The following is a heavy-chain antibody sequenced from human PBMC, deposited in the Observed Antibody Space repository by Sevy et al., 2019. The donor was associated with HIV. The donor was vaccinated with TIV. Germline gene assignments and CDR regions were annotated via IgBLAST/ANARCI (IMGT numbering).Heavy chain of an antibody. CDR1: GFTFSSYA. J-gene: IGHJ4*02. CDR2: ISGSGYLT. V-gene: IGHV3-23*01. Sequence: GGSLRLSCAASGFTFSSYAMSWVRQAPGKGLEWVSAISGSGYLTYYTDSVKGRFTISRDNSKNTRYLQVNSLGAEDGAVYYCAKEGGGYYYDSSGLFDYWGQGTLVTVSS. D-gene: IGHD3-22*01. CDR3: AKEGGGYYYDSSGLFDY.